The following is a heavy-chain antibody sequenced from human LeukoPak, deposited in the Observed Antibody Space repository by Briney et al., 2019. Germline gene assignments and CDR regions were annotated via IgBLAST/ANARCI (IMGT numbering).Heavy chain of an antibody. CDR2: VYYSGST. D-gene: IGHD3-22*01. V-gene: IGHV4-59*01. CDR3: ARVDYDSSGYFDY. J-gene: IGHJ4*02. CDR1: GGSISTFY. Sequence: PSETLSLTCTVSGGSISTFYCSWLRQPLGKQLEWIGYVYYSGSTNYNPSFKTRVTISVDTSKNQFSLKLSSVTPADTAVYYCARVDYDSSGYFDYWGQGTLVTVSS.